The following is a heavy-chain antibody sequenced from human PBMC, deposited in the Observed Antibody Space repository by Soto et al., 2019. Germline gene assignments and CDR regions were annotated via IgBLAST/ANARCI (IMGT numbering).Heavy chain of an antibody. V-gene: IGHV1-69*13. CDR3: ARDRYYYDSSGYYPEHNWFDP. J-gene: IGHJ5*02. CDR1: GGTFSSYA. Sequence: ASVKVSCKASGGTFSSYAISWVRQAPGQGLEWMGGIIPIFGTANYAQKFQGRVTITADESTSTAYMELSSLRSEDTAVYYCARDRYYYDSSGYYPEHNWFDPWGQGTLVTVSS. D-gene: IGHD3-22*01. CDR2: IIPIFGTA.